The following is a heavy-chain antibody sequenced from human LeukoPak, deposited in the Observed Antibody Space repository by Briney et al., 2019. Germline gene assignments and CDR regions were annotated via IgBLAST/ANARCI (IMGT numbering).Heavy chain of an antibody. D-gene: IGHD5-24*01. CDR1: GFTFSSYA. V-gene: IGHV3-30*04. CDR2: ISYDGSNK. J-gene: IGHJ4*02. CDR3: ARVQGGYNGDY. Sequence: PGGSLRLSCAASGFTFSSYAMHWVRQAPGKGLEWVAVISYDGSNKYYADSVKGRFTISRDNSKNTLYLQMNSLRAEDTAVYYCARVQGGYNGDYWGQGTLVTVSS.